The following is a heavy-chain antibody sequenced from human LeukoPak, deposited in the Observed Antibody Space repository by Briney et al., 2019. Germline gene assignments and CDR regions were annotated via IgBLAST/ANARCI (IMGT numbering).Heavy chain of an antibody. V-gene: IGHV1-2*02. J-gene: IGHJ5*02. Sequence: ASVKVSCKASGYTFTGYYMHWVRQAPGQGLEWMGWINPNSGGTNYHGRVTMTRDTSISTAFMELSNLRPDDTAIYFCARSVTYNWFDPWGQGTRVTVSS. CDR2: INPNSGGT. D-gene: IGHD2-21*02. CDR3: ARSVTYNWFDP. CDR1: GYTFTGYY.